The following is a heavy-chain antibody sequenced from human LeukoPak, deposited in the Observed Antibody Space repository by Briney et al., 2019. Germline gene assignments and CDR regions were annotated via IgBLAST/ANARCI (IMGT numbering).Heavy chain of an antibody. J-gene: IGHJ4*02. CDR1: GFTFSDYY. D-gene: IGHD6-6*01. V-gene: IGHV3-11*01. Sequence: PGGSLRLSCAASGFTFSDYYMSWIRQAPGKGLEWVSYISSSGSTIYYADSVKGRFTISRDNAKNSLYLQMNSLRAEGTAVYYCARDWVEEYSSSAGYWGQGTLVTVSS. CDR3: ARDWVEEYSSSAGY. CDR2: ISSSGSTI.